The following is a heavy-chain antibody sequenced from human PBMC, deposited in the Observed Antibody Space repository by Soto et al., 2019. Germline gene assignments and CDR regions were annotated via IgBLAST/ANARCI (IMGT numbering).Heavy chain of an antibody. Sequence: QVQLVQSGAEVKKPGSSVKVSCRASGGTFSSYTISWVRQAPGQGLEWMGGIIPMFGTTRYAQKFQGRVTITADKSTNTAYMELSSLRSEDTAVYYCARDRYYYDSSGYQYYFDYWGQGTLVTVSS. CDR3: ARDRYYYDSSGYQYYFDY. D-gene: IGHD3-22*01. CDR2: IIPMFGTT. V-gene: IGHV1-69*06. J-gene: IGHJ4*02. CDR1: GGTFSSYT.